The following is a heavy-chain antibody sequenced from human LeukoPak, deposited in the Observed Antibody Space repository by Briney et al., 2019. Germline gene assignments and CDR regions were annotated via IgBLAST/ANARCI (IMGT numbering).Heavy chain of an antibody. CDR1: GGTFSSYA. CDR3: ARGQIVVVPAAMGYGWFDP. J-gene: IGHJ5*02. CDR2: IIPIFGTA. V-gene: IGHV1-69*01. Sequence: SVKVSCKASGGTFSSYAISWVRQAPGQGLEWMGGIIPIFGTANYAQKFQGRVTITADESTSIAYMELSSLRSEDTAVYYCARGQIVVVPAAMGYGWFDPWGQGTLVTVSS. D-gene: IGHD2-2*01.